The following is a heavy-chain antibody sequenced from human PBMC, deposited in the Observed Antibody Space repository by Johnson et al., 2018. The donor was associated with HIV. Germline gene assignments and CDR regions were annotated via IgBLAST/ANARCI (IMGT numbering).Heavy chain of an antibody. CDR2: IKGDGSIT. CDR1: GFTFSSYW. D-gene: IGHD6-13*01. Sequence: VQLVESGGDVVQPGTSLRLFCAASGFTFSSYWMHWVRQAPGKGLVWVARIKGDGSITNYADSVKGRFTISRDNAKNTLYLQMNSLRAEDTAVYYCARDSELTGYSSCWDAFDIWGHGTLVTVSS. J-gene: IGHJ3*02. V-gene: IGHV3-74*01. CDR3: ARDSELTGYSSCWDAFDI.